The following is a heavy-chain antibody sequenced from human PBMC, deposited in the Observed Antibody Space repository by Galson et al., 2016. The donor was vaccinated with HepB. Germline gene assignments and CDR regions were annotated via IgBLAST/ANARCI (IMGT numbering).Heavy chain of an antibody. CDR1: GASMSTRGDFY. Sequence: TLSLTCTVSGASMSTRGDFYWTWIRQRPGKGLEWIGYIFYSGITYSNPTLRSRVAISVDTSKNQFSLKLNSLTAADTAVYYCARDLWFGQAPVGGMDVWGQGTTVIVSS. J-gene: IGHJ6*02. V-gene: IGHV4-31*03. CDR3: ARDLWFGQAPVGGMDV. CDR2: IFYSGIT. D-gene: IGHD3-10*01.